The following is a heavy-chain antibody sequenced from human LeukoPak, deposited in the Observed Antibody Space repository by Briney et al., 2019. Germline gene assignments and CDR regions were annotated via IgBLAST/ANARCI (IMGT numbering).Heavy chain of an antibody. CDR3: IPWKETRYYGSGSSHWFDP. D-gene: IGHD3-10*01. CDR1: GGTFSSYA. J-gene: IGHJ5*02. V-gene: IGHV1-69*04. CDR2: IIPILGIA. Sequence: ASVKVSCKASGGTFSSYAISWVRQAPGQGLEWMGRIIPILGIANYAQKFQGRVTITADKSTSTAYMELSSLRSEDTAVYYCIPWKETRYYGSGSSHWFDPWGQGTLVTVPS.